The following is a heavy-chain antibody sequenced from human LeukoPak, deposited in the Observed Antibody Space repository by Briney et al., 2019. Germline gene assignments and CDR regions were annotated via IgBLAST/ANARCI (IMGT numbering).Heavy chain of an antibody. CDR1: GFTFSRYS. D-gene: IGHD1-1*01. Sequence: GGSLRLSCAASGFTFSRYSMNWVRQAPGKGLEWVGRIKSRSEGGATDYAAPVTGRFTISRDDSRNTLYLEMNSLKTEDTAVYYCTSGIGTIDFWGQGTLVTVSS. V-gene: IGHV3-15*01. CDR2: IKSRSEGGAT. J-gene: IGHJ4*02. CDR3: TSGIGTIDF.